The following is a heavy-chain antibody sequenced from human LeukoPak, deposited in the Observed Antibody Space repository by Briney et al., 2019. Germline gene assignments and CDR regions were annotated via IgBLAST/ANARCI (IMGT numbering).Heavy chain of an antibody. CDR1: GFTVSSNY. V-gene: IGHV3-66*01. CDR2: IYSGGST. Sequence: GGSLRLSCAASGFTVSSNYMSWVRQAPWKGLEWVSVIYSGGSTYYADSVKGRFTISRDNSKNTLYLQMNSLRAEDTAVYYCASEEQWLRGAFDIWGQGTMVTVSS. J-gene: IGHJ3*02. CDR3: ASEEQWLRGAFDI. D-gene: IGHD6-19*01.